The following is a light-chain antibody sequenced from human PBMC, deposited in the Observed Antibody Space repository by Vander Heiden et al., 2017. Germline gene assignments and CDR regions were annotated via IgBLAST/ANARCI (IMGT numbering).Light chain of an antibody. CDR3: QQSSNWPT. CDR2: DAS. J-gene: IGKJ3*01. CDR1: QRVSSY. Sequence: EIVLTQPPATLSLSPGERATPSCRASQRVSSYLAWYQQKPSQAPRLLNYDASNRTAGIPARFSGSGSGTDFTLTISSLEPEDFTVYCCQQSSNWPTFGPGTKVDIK. V-gene: IGKV3-11*01.